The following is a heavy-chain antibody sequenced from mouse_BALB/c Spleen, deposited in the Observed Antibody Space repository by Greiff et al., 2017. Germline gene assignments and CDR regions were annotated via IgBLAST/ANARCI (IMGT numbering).Heavy chain of an antibody. CDR1: GFTFSSYA. CDR2: ISSGGSYT. J-gene: IGHJ4*01. CDR3: ARGGGYGNRLWDY. D-gene: IGHD2-10*02. Sequence: EVKLMESGGGLVKPGGSLKLSCAASGFTFSSYAMSWVRQTPEKRLEWVATISSGGSYTYYPDSVKGRFTISRDNAKNTLYLQMSSLRSEDTAMYYCARGGGYGNRLWDYWGQGTSVTVSS. V-gene: IGHV5-9-3*01.